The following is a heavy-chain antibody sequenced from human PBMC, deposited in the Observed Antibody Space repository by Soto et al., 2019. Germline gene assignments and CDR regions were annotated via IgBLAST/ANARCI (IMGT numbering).Heavy chain of an antibody. CDR1: GGTFSSYA. J-gene: IGHJ6*02. CDR2: IIPIFGTA. V-gene: IGHV1-69*06. Sequence: ASVKVSCKASGGTFSSYAISWVRQVPGQGLEWMGGIIPIFGTANYAQKFQGRVTITADKSTSTAYMELSSLRSEDTAVYYCARRGYCSGGSCYSYYYGMDVWGQGTTVTVSS. D-gene: IGHD2-15*01. CDR3: ARRGYCSGGSCYSYYYGMDV.